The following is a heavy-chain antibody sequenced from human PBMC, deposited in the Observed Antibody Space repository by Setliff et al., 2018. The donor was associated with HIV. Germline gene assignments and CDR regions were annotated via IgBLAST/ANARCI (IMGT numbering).Heavy chain of an antibody. D-gene: IGHD3-22*01. Sequence: SETLSLTCAVYGGSFSGHYWSWIRQSPGKGLEWIGEINHIGGNTNYNPSLKSRVTISVDTSKNQFSLKLSSVTAADTAVYYCARAPITMIVVVNYGMDVWGQGTTVTVSS. V-gene: IGHV4-34*01. CDR2: INHIGGNT. J-gene: IGHJ6*02. CDR1: GGSFSGHY. CDR3: ARAPITMIVVVNYGMDV.